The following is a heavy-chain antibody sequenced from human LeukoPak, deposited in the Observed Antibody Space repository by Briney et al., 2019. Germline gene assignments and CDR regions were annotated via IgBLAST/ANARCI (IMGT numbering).Heavy chain of an antibody. Sequence: ETLSLTCTVSGGSISSSSYYWGWVRQAPGKGLEWVSVIYSGGSTYYADSVKGRFTISRDNSKNTLYLQMNSLRAEDTAVYYCRVYQLPLYYYYGMDVWGQGTTVTVSS. D-gene: IGHD2-2*01. V-gene: IGHV3-53*01. CDR3: RVYQLPLYYYYGMDV. CDR1: GGSISSSSYY. CDR2: IYSGGST. J-gene: IGHJ6*02.